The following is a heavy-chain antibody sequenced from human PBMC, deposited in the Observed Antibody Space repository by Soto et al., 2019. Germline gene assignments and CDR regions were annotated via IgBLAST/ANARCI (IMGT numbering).Heavy chain of an antibody. J-gene: IGHJ4*02. CDR2: ISYDGSNK. V-gene: IGHV3-30-3*01. Sequence: PGGSLRLSCAASGFTFSSYAMHWVRQAPGKGLEWVAVISYDGSNKYYADSVKGRFTISRDNSKNTLYLQMNSLRVEDTAVYYCAKDRLAGNFDYWGQGTQVTVSS. CDR3: AKDRLAGNFDY. CDR1: GFTFSSYA.